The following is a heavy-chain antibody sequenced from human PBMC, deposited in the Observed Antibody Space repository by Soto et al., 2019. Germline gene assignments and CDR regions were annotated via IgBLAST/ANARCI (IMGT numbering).Heavy chain of an antibody. V-gene: IGHV4-4*07. CDR3: ARGGRDFWSGPFDY. J-gene: IGHJ4*02. D-gene: IGHD3-3*01. Sequence: QGQLQESGPGLVKPSETLSLTCTVSPGSISNYYCNWIRQPAGKGLEWIGRIDSSGSINYSPSLKSRVTMSVDTSENQFSLKLSSVTAADTAVYYCARGGRDFWSGPFDYWGQGAPVTVSS. CDR2: IDSSGSI. CDR1: PGSISNYY.